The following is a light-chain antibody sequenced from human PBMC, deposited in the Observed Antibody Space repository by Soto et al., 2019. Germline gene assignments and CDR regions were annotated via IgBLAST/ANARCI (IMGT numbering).Light chain of an antibody. CDR3: QQCCSNPIT. CDR2: GAS. CDR1: QSISTN. V-gene: IGKV1-13*02. J-gene: IGKJ4*01. Sequence: NLLHRSPSSLSASVGDTVTITCRASQSISTNLAWYQQKPGQAPKILIYGASSLPSGIPSRFSGSGSGTDFTLTISRLQPEDFATYYCQQCCSNPITFGRGTKVDIK.